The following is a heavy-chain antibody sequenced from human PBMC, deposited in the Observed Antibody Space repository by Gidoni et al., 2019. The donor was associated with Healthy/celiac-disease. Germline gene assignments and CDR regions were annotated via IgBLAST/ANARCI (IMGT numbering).Heavy chain of an antibody. CDR2: IYPVDSDT. CDR1: GYRFPSYW. J-gene: IGHJ3*02. D-gene: IGHD1-20*01. Sequence: EVQLVQSGAEVNKPGESLKISCTGSGYRFPSYWIGWVRQMPGKGLEWMGIIYPVDSDTRYSPSFQGQVTISADKSISTAYLQWSSLKASDTAMYYCARQSYNWKRAFDIWGQGTMVTVSS. CDR3: ARQSYNWKRAFDI. V-gene: IGHV5-51*01.